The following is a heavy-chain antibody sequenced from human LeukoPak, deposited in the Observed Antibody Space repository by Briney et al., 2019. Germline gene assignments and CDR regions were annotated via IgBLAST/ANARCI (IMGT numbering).Heavy chain of an antibody. CDR1: GGSISSGDYY. CDR2: IYYSGST. V-gene: IGHV4-30-4*08. J-gene: IGHJ6*03. Sequence: PSQTLSLTCTVSGGSISSGDYYWSWIRQPPGKGLEWIGYIYYSGSTYYNPSLKSRVTISVDTSKNQFSLKLSSVTAADTAVYYCARGPYYDILTGYYYYYYYYMDVWGKGTTVTVSS. CDR3: ARGPYYDILTGYYYYYYYYMDV. D-gene: IGHD3-9*01.